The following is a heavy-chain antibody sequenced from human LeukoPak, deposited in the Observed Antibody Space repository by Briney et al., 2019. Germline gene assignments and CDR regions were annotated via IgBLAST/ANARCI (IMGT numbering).Heavy chain of an antibody. J-gene: IGHJ4*02. V-gene: IGHV3-69-1*01. D-gene: IGHD3-10*01. Sequence: PGGSLRLSCAASGFTFSDYYMSWIRQAPGKGLEWVSYISSSSTIYYADSVKGRFTISRDNAKSSLYLQMNSLRAEDTAVYYCATSITTVRGVTEYWGQGTLVTVSS. CDR1: GFTFSDYY. CDR2: ISSSSTI. CDR3: ATSITTVRGVTEY.